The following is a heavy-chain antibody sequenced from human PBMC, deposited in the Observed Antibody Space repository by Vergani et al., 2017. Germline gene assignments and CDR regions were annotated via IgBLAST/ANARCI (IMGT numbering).Heavy chain of an antibody. Sequence: EVQLLESGGGLVQPGGSLRLSCAASGFTFSSYAMSWVRQAPGKGLEWVSAISSSGGSTYYADSVKGRFTISSDNAKNSLYLQMNSLRTEDKAVYYCARGAYDGSGYYYFYFDIWGQGTMVTVSS. V-gene: IGHV3-23*01. D-gene: IGHD3-22*01. CDR1: GFTFSSYA. CDR2: ISSSGGST. J-gene: IGHJ4*02. CDR3: ARGAYDGSGYYYFYFDI.